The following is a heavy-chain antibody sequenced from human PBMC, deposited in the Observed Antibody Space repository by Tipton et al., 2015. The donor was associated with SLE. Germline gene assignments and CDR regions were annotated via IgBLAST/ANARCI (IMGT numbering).Heavy chain of an antibody. V-gene: IGHV3-74*01. CDR2: INPDGTGT. J-gene: IGHJ6*02. CDR3: SSRVKDYYYGMDV. Sequence: GSLRLSCVASGLTFSSYWMHWVRQVPGKGPVWLSRINPDGTGTSYADSVKDRFTISRDNAKNTLYLQMNSLRAEDTAVYYYSSRVKDYYYGMDVWGQGTTVIVSS. CDR1: GLTFSSYW.